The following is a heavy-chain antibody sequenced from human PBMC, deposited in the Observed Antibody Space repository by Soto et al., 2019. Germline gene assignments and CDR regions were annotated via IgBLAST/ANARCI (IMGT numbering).Heavy chain of an antibody. J-gene: IGHJ4*02. Sequence: QVQLVESGGGVVQPGRSLRLSCAASGFTFSNYAMHWVRHTPGRGLEWVAVISYHGDNKFYADSVKGRFTISRDNSKNTLFLQMNSLRPEDTAVYFCARDRSEFGWLLHYWGQGTLVTVSS. D-gene: IGHD3-10*01. CDR3: ARDRSEFGWLLHY. CDR1: GFTFSNYA. CDR2: ISYHGDNK. V-gene: IGHV3-30-3*01.